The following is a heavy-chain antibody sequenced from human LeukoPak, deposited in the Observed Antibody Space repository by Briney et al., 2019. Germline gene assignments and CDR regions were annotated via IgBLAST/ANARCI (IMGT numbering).Heavy chain of an antibody. J-gene: IGHJ4*02. CDR2: ISAYNGNT. CDR1: GYTFTSYG. Sequence: GASVKVSCKASGYTFTSYGISWVRQAPGQGLEWMGWISAYNGNTNYAQKLQGRVTMTTDTSTSTAYMELRSLRSDDTAVYYCARWPAFLEWLLFVGLHYSRPHQDYFDYWGQGTLVTVSS. D-gene: IGHD3-3*02. V-gene: IGHV1-18*01. CDR3: ARWPAFLEWLLFVGLHYSRPHQDYFDY.